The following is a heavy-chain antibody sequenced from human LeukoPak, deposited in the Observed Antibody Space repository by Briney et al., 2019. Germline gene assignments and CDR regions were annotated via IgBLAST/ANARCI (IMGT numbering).Heavy chain of an antibody. V-gene: IGHV1-18*01. CDR3: ARDMVGVTRYHDY. Sequence: ASVKVSCKASGYNFSTYGISWVRQAPGQGLEWMGWISGYNADTNYAQKVQGRLTMTTDTSTSTAYMELRSLRSDYSAVYYCARDMVGVTRYHDYWGQGTLVTVSS. CDR2: ISGYNADT. CDR1: GYNFSTYG. D-gene: IGHD1-26*01. J-gene: IGHJ4*02.